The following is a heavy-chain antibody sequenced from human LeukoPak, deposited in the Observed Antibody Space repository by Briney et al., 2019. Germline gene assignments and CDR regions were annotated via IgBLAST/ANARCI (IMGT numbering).Heavy chain of an antibody. CDR1: RCGVNSCR. J-gene: IGHJ2*01. Sequence: INMPCVGDRCGVNSCRFRWARQIYGKSLEWMGIIYPGDSDTRYSPSFQGQVTISADKSISTAYLQWSSLKASDTAMYYCARLVEDWYFDLWGRGTLVTVSS. D-gene: IGHD1-26*01. V-gene: IGHV5-51*01. CDR3: ARLVEDWYFDL. CDR2: IYPGDSDT.